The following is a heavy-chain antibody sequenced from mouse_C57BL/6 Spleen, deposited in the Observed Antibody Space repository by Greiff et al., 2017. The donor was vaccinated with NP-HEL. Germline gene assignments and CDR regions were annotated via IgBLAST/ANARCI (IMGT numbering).Heavy chain of an antibody. Sequence: QVQLQQSGAELVRPGASVTLSCKASGYTFTDYEMHWVKQTPVHGLEWIGAIDPETGGTAYNQKFKGKAILTADKSSSTAYMELRSLTSEDSAVDYCTRGYYGGYYFDYWGQGTTLTVSS. CDR2: IDPETGGT. CDR1: GYTFTDYE. D-gene: IGHD1-1*02. CDR3: TRGYYGGYYFDY. V-gene: IGHV1-15*01. J-gene: IGHJ2*01.